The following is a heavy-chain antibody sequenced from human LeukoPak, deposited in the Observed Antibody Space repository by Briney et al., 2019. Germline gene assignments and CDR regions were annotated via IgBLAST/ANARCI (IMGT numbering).Heavy chain of an antibody. J-gene: IGHJ4*02. CDR3: ARVRITMVRGVIMAYYFDY. Sequence: GGSLRLSCAASGFTFNNYWMSWVRQAPGKGLEWVANIKQDGSEIHYVDSVKGRFTISRDNAKNSLFLQMNSLRAEDTAVYYCARVRITMVRGVIMAYYFDYWGQGTLVTVSS. CDR1: GFTFNNYW. CDR2: IKQDGSEI. D-gene: IGHD3-10*01. V-gene: IGHV3-7*01.